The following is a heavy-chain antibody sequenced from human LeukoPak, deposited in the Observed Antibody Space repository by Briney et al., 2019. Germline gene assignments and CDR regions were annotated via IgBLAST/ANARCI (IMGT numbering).Heavy chain of an antibody. D-gene: IGHD2-2*01. CDR3: ARDYCSSTSCFPSGTNYFDS. CDR1: GFTFSSYT. J-gene: IGHJ4*02. V-gene: IGHV3-21*01. CDR2: ISGTGTYI. Sequence: GGSLRLSCAASGFTFSSYTMNWVRRAPGKGLEWVSSISGTGTYIYNADSVKGRFTNSRDNAKNSLYLQMNSLRAEDTAVYYCARDYCSSTSCFPSGTNYFDSWGQGTPVTVSS.